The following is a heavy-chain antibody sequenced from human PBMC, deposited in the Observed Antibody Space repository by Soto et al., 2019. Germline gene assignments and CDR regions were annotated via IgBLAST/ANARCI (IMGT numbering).Heavy chain of an antibody. Sequence: QVQLKESGPGVVEPSQTLSLTCTVSGGSVSDRAYYWNWIRQLPGKGLEWIGYIRYSGNTYYNPSLKSRAAIALDTSKNQLSLTLGSVTAADTAVYYCARSNYGDYGAQPDHWGQGTPVTVAS. J-gene: IGHJ4*02. D-gene: IGHD4-17*01. CDR1: GGSVSDRAYY. CDR2: IRYSGNT. V-gene: IGHV4-31*03. CDR3: ARSNYGDYGAQPDH.